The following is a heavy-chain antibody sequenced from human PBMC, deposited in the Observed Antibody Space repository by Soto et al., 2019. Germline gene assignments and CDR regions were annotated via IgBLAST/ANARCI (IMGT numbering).Heavy chain of an antibody. D-gene: IGHD4-17*01. CDR2: ISYDGSNK. V-gene: IGHV3-30-3*01. CDR3: ARALTPTTVVTFYYYGMDV. J-gene: IGHJ6*02. CDR1: GFTFSSYA. Sequence: GGSLRLSCAASGFTFSSYAMHWVRQAPGKGLEWVAVISYDGSNKYYADSVKGRFTIPRDNSKNTLYLQMNSLRAEDTAVYYCARALTPTTVVTFYYYGMDVWGQGTTVTVSS.